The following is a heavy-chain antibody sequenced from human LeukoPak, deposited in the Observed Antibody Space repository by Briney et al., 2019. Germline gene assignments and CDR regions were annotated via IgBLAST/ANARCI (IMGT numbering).Heavy chain of an antibody. CDR1: GFTFSSYW. V-gene: IGHV3-74*01. Sequence: GGSLRLSCSASGFTFSSYWMHWVRQVPGKGLVWVSRINRDGGTTGYSDSVKGRFTISRDNAKNTLYLQMNGLRAEDTAVYYCVSVGDYGDYANYFDYWGQGTLVTVSS. J-gene: IGHJ4*02. D-gene: IGHD4-17*01. CDR3: VSVGDYGDYANYFDY. CDR2: INRDGGTT.